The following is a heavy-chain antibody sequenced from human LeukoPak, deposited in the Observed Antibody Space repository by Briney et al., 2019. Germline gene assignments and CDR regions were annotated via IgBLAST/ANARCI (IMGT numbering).Heavy chain of an antibody. CDR3: ARGEYYERSDYSPAGKYNWFDP. CDR2: IKQDGSEK. CDR1: GFTFSSYD. J-gene: IGHJ5*02. D-gene: IGHD3-22*01. V-gene: IGHV3-7*04. Sequence: GGSLRLSCAASGFTFSSYDMNWVRQAPGKGLEWVATIKQDGSEKYYADSVKGRFTISRDNAKNSLYLQMNSLRAEDTAVYYCARGEYYERSDYSPAGKYNWFDPWGQGTLVTVSS.